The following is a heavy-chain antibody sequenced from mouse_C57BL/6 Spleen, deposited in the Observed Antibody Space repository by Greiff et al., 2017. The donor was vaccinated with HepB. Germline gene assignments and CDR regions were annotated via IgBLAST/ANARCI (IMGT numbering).Heavy chain of an antibody. J-gene: IGHJ4*01. CDR1: GYAFSSSW. CDR3: ARWEMGYGYGPYAMDY. V-gene: IGHV1-82*01. D-gene: IGHD2-2*01. Sequence: VQLQQSGPELVKPGASVKISCKASGYAFSSSWMNWVKQRPGKGLEWIGRIYPGDGDTNYNGKFKGKATLTADKSSSTAYMQLSSLTSEDSAVYFCARWEMGYGYGPYAMDYWGQGTSVTVSS. CDR2: IYPGDGDT.